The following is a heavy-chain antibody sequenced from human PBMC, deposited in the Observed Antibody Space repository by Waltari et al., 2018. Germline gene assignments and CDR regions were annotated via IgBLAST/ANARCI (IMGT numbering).Heavy chain of an antibody. CDR3: TREDYGGKDY. V-gene: IGHV3-74*01. D-gene: IGHD4-17*01. CDR1: GFTFSPYW. CDR2: INTDGSTI. J-gene: IGHJ4*02. Sequence: EVQLAESGGGLVQPGESLRLSCAAAGFTFSPYWMHWVRQGPGKGLVWVTLINTDGSTINYADSVKGRFTISRDNAKKTLYLQMNSLRAEDTAVYYCTREDYGGKDYWGQGTLVTVSS.